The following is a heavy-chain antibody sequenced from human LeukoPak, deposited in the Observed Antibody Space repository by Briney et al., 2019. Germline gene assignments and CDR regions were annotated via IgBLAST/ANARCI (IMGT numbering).Heavy chain of an antibody. CDR2: IIPIFGTS. J-gene: IGHJ4*02. V-gene: IGHV1-69*05. CDR3: TKDHEGYFDY. Sequence: ASVKVSCKASGGTFSSYAISWVRQAPGQRLEWMARIIPIFGTSDYAQKFQGRVTITTDESTSTAFMELSGLRSEDTAAYYCTKDHEGYFDYWGQGSLVTVSS. CDR1: GGTFSSYA.